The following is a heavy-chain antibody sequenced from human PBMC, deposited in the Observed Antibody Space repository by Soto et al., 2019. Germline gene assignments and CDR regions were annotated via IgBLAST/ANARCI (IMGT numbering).Heavy chain of an antibody. J-gene: IGHJ6*02. CDR2: IIPIFGTA. CDR1: GGTFSSYA. V-gene: IGHV1-69*13. D-gene: IGHD3-10*01. CDR3: ASHGSGSYYNGAFRYYGMDV. Sequence: SVKVSCKASGGTFSSYAISWVRQAPGQGLEWMGGIIPIFGTANYAQKLQGRVTITADESTSTAYMELSSLRSEDTAVYYCASHGSGSYYNGAFRYYGMDVWGQGTTVTVS.